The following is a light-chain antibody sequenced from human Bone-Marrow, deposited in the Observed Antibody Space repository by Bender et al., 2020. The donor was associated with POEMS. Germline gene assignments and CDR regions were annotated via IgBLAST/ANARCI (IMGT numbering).Light chain of an antibody. CDR3: QSYDGNIRV. CDR1: SDDVGGYDY. V-gene: IGLV2-14*03. J-gene: IGLJ3*02. Sequence: QSALTQPASLSGSPGQSITISCTGTSDDVGGYDYVSWYQQHPGKAPTLLIYDLRNRPSGISDRFSGSKSGNTASLTISGLKTEDEADYYCQSYDGNIRVFGGGTKLTVL. CDR2: DLR.